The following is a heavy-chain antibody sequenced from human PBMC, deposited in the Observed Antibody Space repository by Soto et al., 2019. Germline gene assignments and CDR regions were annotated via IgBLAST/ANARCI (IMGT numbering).Heavy chain of an antibody. CDR2: IWYDGSYK. CDR1: GFTLSNYA. D-gene: IGHD6-19*01. J-gene: IGHJ4*02. Sequence: QVQLVESGGGVVQPGRSLRLSCAASGFTLSNYAMHWVRQAPGKGLEWVAVIWYDGSYKYYADSVKGRFTISRDSSKNTLYLQVNSLRADDTAMYYCARKGSAWTFDYWGQGTLVTVSS. V-gene: IGHV3-33*01. CDR3: ARKGSAWTFDY.